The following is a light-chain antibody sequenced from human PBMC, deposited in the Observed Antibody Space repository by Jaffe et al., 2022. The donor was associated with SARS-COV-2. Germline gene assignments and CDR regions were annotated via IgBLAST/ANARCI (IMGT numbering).Light chain of an antibody. Sequence: VLTQSPDTLSLSPGERATISCRASRTITASYLAWYQQKPGQVPRLLLQGASTRAPGIPDRFRGSGSGTDFSLTITGLEPEDFAVYYCQQFGAFGQGTKVEVK. CDR2: GAS. J-gene: IGKJ1*01. CDR1: RTITASY. V-gene: IGKV3-20*01. CDR3: QQFGA.